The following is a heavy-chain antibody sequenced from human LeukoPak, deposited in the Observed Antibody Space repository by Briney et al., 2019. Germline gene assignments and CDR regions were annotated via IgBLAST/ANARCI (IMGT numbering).Heavy chain of an antibody. CDR2: ISASGGGT. D-gene: IGHD6-13*01. CDR1: GLTFSSYA. V-gene: IGHV3-23*01. Sequence: GGSLRLSCAASGLTFSSYAMSWVRQAPGKGLEWVSAISASGGGTYYADSVKGRFTISRDISKNTVYLQMNSLRVEDTAVYYCVKDGMSMDSSWFDYWGQGTLVTVSS. CDR3: VKDGMSMDSSWFDY. J-gene: IGHJ4*02.